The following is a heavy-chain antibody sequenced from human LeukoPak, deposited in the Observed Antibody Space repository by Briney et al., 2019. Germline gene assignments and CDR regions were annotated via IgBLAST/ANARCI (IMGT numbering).Heavy chain of an antibody. CDR1: GFTFSSYG. CDR3: ARESGGDYDDYYYYMDV. D-gene: IGHD4-17*01. J-gene: IGHJ6*03. CDR2: IWYDGSNK. V-gene: IGHV3-33*01. Sequence: GGSLRLSCAASGFTFSSYGMHWVRQAPGKGLEWVAVIWYDGSNKYYADSAKGRFTISRDNSKNTLYLQMNSLRAEDTAVYYCARESGGDYDDYYYYMDVWGKGTTVTVSS.